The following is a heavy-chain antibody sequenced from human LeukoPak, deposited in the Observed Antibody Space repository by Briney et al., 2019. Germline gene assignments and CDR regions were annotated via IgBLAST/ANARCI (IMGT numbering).Heavy chain of an antibody. Sequence: SETLSLTCTVSGDSISSSTYYWGWIRQPPGKGLEWIGSIYYSGSTYYNPSLKSRVTISIDTSKNQFSLKLTSVTAADTAVYYCARAPEFSSGWLLDCWGQGSLVTVSS. D-gene: IGHD6-19*01. J-gene: IGHJ4*02. CDR1: GDSISSSTYY. V-gene: IGHV4-39*01. CDR3: ARAPEFSSGWLLDC. CDR2: IYYSGST.